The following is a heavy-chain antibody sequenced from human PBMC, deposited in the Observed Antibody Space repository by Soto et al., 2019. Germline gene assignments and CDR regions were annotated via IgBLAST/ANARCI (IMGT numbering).Heavy chain of an antibody. Sequence: SETLSLTCSVSSASLSSSTYYWSWIRQPPGRGPEWIGSIYYSGNTYYKPSLKSRVSISIDTSRNQFSLKLTSVTAADTGVYYCASPSPFHYWGPGILVTVSS. J-gene: IGHJ4*02. V-gene: IGHV4-39*01. CDR1: SASLSSSTYY. CDR3: ASPSPFHY. CDR2: IYYSGNT.